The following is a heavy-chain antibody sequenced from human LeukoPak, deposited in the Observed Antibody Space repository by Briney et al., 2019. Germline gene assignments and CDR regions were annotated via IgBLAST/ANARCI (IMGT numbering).Heavy chain of an antibody. CDR3: ALGKNFGYHYFDF. V-gene: IGHV3-11*04. D-gene: IGHD2-2*03. CDR1: GFTFSDYY. J-gene: IGHJ4*02. Sequence: GGSLRLSCAASGFTFSDYYMSWIRQAPGKGLEWVSYVSSGSSTIYYADSVKGRFTVSRDNGKRSLYLHMNSLRAEDTAVYYCALGKNFGYHYFDFWGQGALVTVSS. CDR2: VSSGSSTI.